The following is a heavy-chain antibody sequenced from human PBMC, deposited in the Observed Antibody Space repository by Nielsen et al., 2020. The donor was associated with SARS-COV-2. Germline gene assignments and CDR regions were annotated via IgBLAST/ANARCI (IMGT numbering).Heavy chain of an antibody. Sequence: VRQAPGKGLEWVSVIYSGGSTYYADSVKGRFTISRDNSKNTLYLQMNSLRAEDTAVYYCARDLGGSSGWGDYYYYGMDVWGQGTTVTASS. V-gene: IGHV3-53*01. CDR2: IYSGGST. CDR3: ARDLGGSSGWGDYYYYGMDV. D-gene: IGHD6-19*01. J-gene: IGHJ6*02.